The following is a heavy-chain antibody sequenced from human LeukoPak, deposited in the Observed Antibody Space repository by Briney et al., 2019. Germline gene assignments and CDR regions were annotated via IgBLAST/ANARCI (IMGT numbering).Heavy chain of an antibody. CDR3: ARSRSGSPGWFDP. CDR1: GGTFSSYA. CDR2: IIPIFGTA. Sequence: SVKVSCKASGGTFSSYAISWVRQAPGQGLEWMGGIIPIFGTANYAQKFQGRVTITTDESTSTAYMELSSLRSEDTAVYYCARSRSGSPGWFDPWGQGTLVTVSS. D-gene: IGHD1-26*01. V-gene: IGHV1-69*05. J-gene: IGHJ5*02.